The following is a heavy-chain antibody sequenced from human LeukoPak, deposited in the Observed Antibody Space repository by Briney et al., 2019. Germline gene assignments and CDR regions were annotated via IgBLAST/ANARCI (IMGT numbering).Heavy chain of an antibody. Sequence: QTGGSLRLSCAASGFTFSDYYMSWIRQAPGKGLEWVSAIGTAGDTYYPGSVKGRFTISRENAKNSLYLQMNSLRAGDTAVYYCARGDSSGYQRNTKLDYWGQGTLVTVSS. D-gene: IGHD3-22*01. V-gene: IGHV3-13*01. CDR1: GFTFSDYY. CDR2: IGTAGDT. CDR3: ARGDSSGYQRNTKLDY. J-gene: IGHJ4*02.